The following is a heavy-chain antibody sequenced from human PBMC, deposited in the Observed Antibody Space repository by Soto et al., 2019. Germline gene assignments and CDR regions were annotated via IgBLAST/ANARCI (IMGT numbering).Heavy chain of an antibody. CDR1: GFTFSSYG. Sequence: PGGSLRLSCAASGFTFSSYGMHWVRQAPGKGLEWVAVISYDGSNKYYADSVKGRFTISRDNSKNTLYLQMNSLRAEDTAVYYCTRRGTTVTYEEYFQHWGQGTLVTVSS. D-gene: IGHD4-17*01. CDR2: ISYDGSNK. CDR3: TRRGTTVTYEEYFQH. J-gene: IGHJ1*01. V-gene: IGHV3-30*03.